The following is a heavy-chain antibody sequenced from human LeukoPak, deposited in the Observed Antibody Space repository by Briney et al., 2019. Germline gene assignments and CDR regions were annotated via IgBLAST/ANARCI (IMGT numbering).Heavy chain of an antibody. J-gene: IGHJ5*02. CDR1: GFTFSNYW. CDR2: INSDARST. D-gene: IGHD6-19*01. V-gene: IGHV3-74*01. Sequence: GGSLRLACAASGFTFSNYWMHWVRQAPGKGLVWVSRINSDARSTSYADSVKGRFTISRDNAKNTLYLQMNSLRAEDTAVYYCARGADTGYSSDSWGQGTLVTVSS. CDR3: ARGADTGYSSDS.